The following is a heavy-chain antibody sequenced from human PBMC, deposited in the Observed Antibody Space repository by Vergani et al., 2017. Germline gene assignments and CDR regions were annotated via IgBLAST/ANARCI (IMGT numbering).Heavy chain of an antibody. CDR2: MSGSGGST. D-gene: IGHD3-22*01. J-gene: IGHJ5*02. CDR3: AKDRGITMIGGRGGWFDP. Sequence: EVQLLESGGDLVQPGGSLRLSCAASGFTFSSYAMSWVRQAPGKGLEWVSAMSGSGGSTYYADSVKGRFTISRDNSKNTLYLQMNSLRAEDTAVYYCAKDRGITMIGGRGGWFDPWGQGTLVTVSS. CDR1: GFTFSSYA. V-gene: IGHV3-23*01.